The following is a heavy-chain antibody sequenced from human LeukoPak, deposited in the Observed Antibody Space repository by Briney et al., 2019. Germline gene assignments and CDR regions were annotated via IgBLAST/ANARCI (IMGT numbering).Heavy chain of an antibody. Sequence: GGSLRPSCLTSGFTFSTNAMSWVRQAPGKGLEWISGISGSGASTYYADSVTGRFTISRDNSRNTLYLQMNSLRGDDTAVYYCAKDVGKWESLHFFDYWGQGTLVTVSS. J-gene: IGHJ4*02. CDR2: ISGSGAST. CDR3: AKDVGKWESLHFFDY. CDR1: GFTFSTNA. D-gene: IGHD1-26*01. V-gene: IGHV3-23*01.